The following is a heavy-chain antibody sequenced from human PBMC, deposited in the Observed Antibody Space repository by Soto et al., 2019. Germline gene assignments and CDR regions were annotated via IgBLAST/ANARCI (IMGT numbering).Heavy chain of an antibody. CDR3: ARQGNGAEGFDF. Sequence: PGESLKISCRTSGYRFTSYWIAWVRQMPGKGLEWMGIIFPSDSDTRYSPSFQGQVTISADRSTSTVFLQWASLKASDTAMYYCARQGNGAEGFDFWGQGALVTVSS. CDR1: GYRFTSYW. D-gene: IGHD4-17*01. CDR2: IFPSDSDT. V-gene: IGHV5-51*01. J-gene: IGHJ4*02.